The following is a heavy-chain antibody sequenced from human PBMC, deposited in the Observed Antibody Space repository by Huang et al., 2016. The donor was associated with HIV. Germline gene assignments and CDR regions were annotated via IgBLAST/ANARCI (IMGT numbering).Heavy chain of an antibody. CDR3: AKDMSYGDTAAYDAFDM. Sequence: EVQLVESGGGLVQPGRSLRLSCAASGITFHDCAMHWVRQVPGKGLGWVSGISFNSGDTGYADSVRGRFTISRDNAKKTLYLQMNSLRPEDTALYYCAKDMSYGDTAAYDAFDMWGQGTMVTVSS. D-gene: IGHD4-17*01. J-gene: IGHJ3*02. CDR1: GITFHDCA. CDR2: ISFNSGDT. V-gene: IGHV3-9*01.